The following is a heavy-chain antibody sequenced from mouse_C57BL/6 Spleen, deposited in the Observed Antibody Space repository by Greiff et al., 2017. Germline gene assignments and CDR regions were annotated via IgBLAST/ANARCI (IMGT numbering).Heavy chain of an antibody. CDR1: GYTFTSYW. D-gene: IGHD2-12*01. Sequence: QVQLQQPGAELVMPGASVKLSCKASGYTFTSYWMHWVKQRPGQGLEWIGEIDPSDSYTNYNQKFKGKSTLTVDKSSSTAYMQLSSLTSEDSAVYYCARFYSSYYFDYWGQGTTLTVSS. J-gene: IGHJ2*01. CDR2: IDPSDSYT. V-gene: IGHV1-69*01. CDR3: ARFYSSYYFDY.